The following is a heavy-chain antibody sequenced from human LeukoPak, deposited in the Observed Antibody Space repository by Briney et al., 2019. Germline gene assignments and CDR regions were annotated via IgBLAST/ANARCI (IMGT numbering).Heavy chain of an antibody. CDR2: IKQDGSEK. V-gene: IGHV3-7*01. D-gene: IGHD6-19*01. Sequence: PGGSLRLSCAASGFTFSSYWMSWVRQAPGKGLEWVANIKQDGSEKYYVDSVKGRFTISRDNAKNSLYLQMNSLRAEDTAVYYCAKDILHLYSSGSHFDYWGQGTLVTVSS. CDR1: GFTFSSYW. J-gene: IGHJ4*02. CDR3: AKDILHLYSSGSHFDY.